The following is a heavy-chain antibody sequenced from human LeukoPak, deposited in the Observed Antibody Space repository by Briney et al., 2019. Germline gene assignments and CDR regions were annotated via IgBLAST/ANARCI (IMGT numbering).Heavy chain of an antibody. J-gene: IGHJ6*02. CDR3: AKDPRYCSSTSCHRDYYGMDV. V-gene: IGHV3-30*18. Sequence: GGSLRLSCAASGFTFSSYGMHWVRQAPGKGLEWVAVISYGGSNKYYADSVKGRFTISRDNSKNTLYLQMNSLRAEDTAVYYCAKDPRYCSSTSCHRDYYGMDVWGQGTTVTVSS. CDR2: ISYGGSNK. D-gene: IGHD2-2*01. CDR1: GFTFSSYG.